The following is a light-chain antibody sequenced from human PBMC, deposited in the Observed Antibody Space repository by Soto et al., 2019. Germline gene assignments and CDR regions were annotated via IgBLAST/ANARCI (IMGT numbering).Light chain of an antibody. Sequence: QSVLAQPPSVSGAPGQTVTISCIGSGTNFGAGFDVHWYQQLPGTAPKLLIYGNKSRPSGVPDRFSGSKPGTSASLTITGLQAEDEGNYYCHSYDASLRGSGVFGTGTKVTVL. CDR2: GNK. J-gene: IGLJ1*01. CDR3: HSYDASLRGSGV. CDR1: GTNFGAGFD. V-gene: IGLV1-40*01.